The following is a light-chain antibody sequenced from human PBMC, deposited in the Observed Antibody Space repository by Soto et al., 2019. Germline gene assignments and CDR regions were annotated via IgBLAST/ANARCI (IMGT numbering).Light chain of an antibody. Sequence: QSALTQPASVSGSPGQSITISCAGTSSDIGNFNYVSWYQQHPGNAPKLMIYEVTNRPSGVSNRFSGPKSGNTASLTISGLQAEDEADYYCSSYTTSTTVIFGGGTKLTVL. CDR1: SSDIGNFNY. V-gene: IGLV2-14*01. CDR2: EVT. J-gene: IGLJ2*01. CDR3: SSYTTSTTVI.